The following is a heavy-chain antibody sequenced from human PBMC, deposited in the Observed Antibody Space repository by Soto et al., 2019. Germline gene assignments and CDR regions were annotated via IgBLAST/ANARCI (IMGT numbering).Heavy chain of an antibody. D-gene: IGHD3-22*01. CDR3: ARAMVYYDSSGYRTAPFDP. J-gene: IGHJ5*02. CDR1: GFTFSSYG. CDR2: IWYDGSNK. Sequence: GGSLRLSCAASGFTFSSYGMHWVRQAPGKGLEWVAVIWYDGSNKYYADSVKGRFTISRDNSKNTLYLQMNSLRAEDTAVYYCARAMVYYDSSGYRTAPFDPWGQGTLVTVSS. V-gene: IGHV3-33*01.